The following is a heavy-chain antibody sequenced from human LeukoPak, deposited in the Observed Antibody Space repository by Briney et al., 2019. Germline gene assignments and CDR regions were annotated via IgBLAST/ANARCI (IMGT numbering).Heavy chain of an antibody. D-gene: IGHD4-23*01. Sequence: ASVKVSCKVSGYTLTELSMHWVRQAPGKGLEWMGGFDPEDGETIYAQKFQGRVTMTEDTTTDTAYMELSSLRSEDTAVYYCATAVRGYYYYMDVWGKGTTVTVSS. J-gene: IGHJ6*03. CDR3: ATAVRGYYYYMDV. V-gene: IGHV1-24*01. CDR2: FDPEDGET. CDR1: GYTLTELS.